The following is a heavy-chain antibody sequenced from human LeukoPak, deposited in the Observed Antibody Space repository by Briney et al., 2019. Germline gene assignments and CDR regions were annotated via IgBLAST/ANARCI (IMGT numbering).Heavy chain of an antibody. CDR3: AKKYGDLDY. CDR2: ISYDGSNK. J-gene: IGHJ4*02. CDR1: GFSFSSYG. Sequence: GGSLRLSCAGSGFSFSSYGLHWVRQAPGKGLEWVAVISYDGSNKYYADSVKGRFTISRDNSKNTLYLQMNSLRAEDTAVYYCAKKYGDLDYWGQGTLVTVSS. V-gene: IGHV3-30*18. D-gene: IGHD4-17*01.